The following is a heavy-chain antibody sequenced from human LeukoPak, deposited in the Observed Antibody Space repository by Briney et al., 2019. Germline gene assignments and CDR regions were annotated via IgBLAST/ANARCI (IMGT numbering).Heavy chain of an antibody. CDR3: ARAFYFDSSGYFFDD. Sequence: SGPTLVEPTQTLTLTCTFSGFSLTTPGVGVGWIRQPPGKALDWLALIYWSDDRRYSPSLRSRLTITKDTSKNQVVLRMTYMDPVDTGTYYCARAFYFDSSGYFFDDWGQGTLVTVSA. D-gene: IGHD3-22*01. CDR1: GFSLTTPGVG. CDR2: IYWSDDR. V-gene: IGHV2-5*01. J-gene: IGHJ4*02.